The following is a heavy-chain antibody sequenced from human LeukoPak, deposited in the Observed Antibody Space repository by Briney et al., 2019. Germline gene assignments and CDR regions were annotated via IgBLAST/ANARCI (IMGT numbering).Heavy chain of an antibody. Sequence: SVKVSCTASGGTFSSYAISWVRQAPGQGLEWMGGIIPIFGTANYAQKLQGRVTMTTDTSTSTAYMELRSLRSDDTAVYYCARDRSGHYYDSSGYSSFDYWGQGTLVTVSS. CDR1: GGTFSSYA. CDR2: IIPIFGTA. J-gene: IGHJ4*02. V-gene: IGHV1-69*05. D-gene: IGHD3-22*01. CDR3: ARDRSGHYYDSSGYSSFDY.